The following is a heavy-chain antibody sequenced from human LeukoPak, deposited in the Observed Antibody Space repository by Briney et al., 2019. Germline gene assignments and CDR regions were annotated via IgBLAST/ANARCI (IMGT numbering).Heavy chain of an antibody. V-gene: IGHV3-23*01. CDR2: ISGSGGSS. D-gene: IGHD3-22*01. CDR3: ARGAGQDYYDSSGSILRGFDY. CDR1: GFTFSTYA. Sequence: PGGSLRLSCAASGFTFSTYAMSWVRQAPGKGLEWLSGISGSGGSSYYADSVKGRFTISRDNSQNTLYLQMNSLRAEDTAVYYCARGAGQDYYDSSGSILRGFDYWGQGILVTVSS. J-gene: IGHJ4*02.